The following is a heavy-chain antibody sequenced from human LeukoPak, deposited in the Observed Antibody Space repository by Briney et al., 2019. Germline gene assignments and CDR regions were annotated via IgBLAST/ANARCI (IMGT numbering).Heavy chain of an antibody. V-gene: IGHV3-23*01. Sequence: GGSLRLSCAASGFTFSSYAMSWVRQAPGKGLKWVSAISGSGGSTYYADSVKGRFTISRDNSKNTLYLQMNSLRAEDTAVYYCAKVGLFRPAYYFDYWGQGTLVTVSS. CDR2: ISGSGGST. J-gene: IGHJ4*02. CDR1: GFTFSSYA. D-gene: IGHD2-2*01. CDR3: AKVGLFRPAYYFDY.